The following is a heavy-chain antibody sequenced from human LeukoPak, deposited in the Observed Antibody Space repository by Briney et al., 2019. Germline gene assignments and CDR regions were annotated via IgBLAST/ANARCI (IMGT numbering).Heavy chain of an antibody. V-gene: IGHV3-7*03. CDR2: IRQDGDTK. CDR1: GFPFNAYW. D-gene: IGHD6-13*01. CDR3: ARSLPYGTTWYGRSDF. Sequence: GGSLRLSCAASGFPFNAYWMTWVRQAPGKGLEWVANIRQDGDTKYYVDSVKGRFTISRDNAMNSPYLQMNSLRAEDTAIYYCARSLPYGTTWYGRSDFWGQGTLVTVSS. J-gene: IGHJ4*02.